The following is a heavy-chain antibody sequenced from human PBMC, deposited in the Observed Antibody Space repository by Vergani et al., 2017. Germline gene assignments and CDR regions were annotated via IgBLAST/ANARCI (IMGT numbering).Heavy chain of an antibody. J-gene: IGHJ2*01. CDR2: ISSSGSTI. CDR3: ARDRMGYCTNGVCYTYWYFDL. V-gene: IGHV3-11*01. Sequence: QVQLVESGGGLVKPGGSLRLSCAASGFTFSDYYMRWIRQAPGKGLEWVSYISSSGSTIYYADSVKGRFTISRDNAKNSLYLQMNSLRAEDTAVYYCARDRMGYCTNGVCYTYWYFDLWGRGTLVTVSS. CDR1: GFTFSDYY. D-gene: IGHD2-8*01.